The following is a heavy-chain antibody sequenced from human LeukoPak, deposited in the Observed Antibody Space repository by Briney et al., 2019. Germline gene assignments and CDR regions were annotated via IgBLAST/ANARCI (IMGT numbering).Heavy chain of an antibody. CDR1: GFTFSSYS. CDR2: ISSSSSYI. CDR3: AREGYDFCIDY. V-gene: IGHV3-21*01. Sequence: PGGSLRLSCAASGFTFSSYSMTWVRQAPGKGLEWVSSISSSSSYIYYADSVKGRFTISRDNAKNSLSLQMNSLRVEDTAVYYCAREGYDFCIDYWGQGTLVTVSS. D-gene: IGHD3-3*01. J-gene: IGHJ4*02.